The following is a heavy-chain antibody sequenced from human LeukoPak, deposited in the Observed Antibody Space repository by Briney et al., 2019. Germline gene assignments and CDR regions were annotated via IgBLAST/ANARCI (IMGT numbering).Heavy chain of an antibody. V-gene: IGHV1-18*04. J-gene: IGHJ6*04. CDR3: ARDASNYYYGSGSYYYYYGMDV. CDR2: ISAYNGST. D-gene: IGHD3-10*01. CDR1: GYTFTSYG. Sequence: ASVKVSCKASGYTFTSYGISWVRQAPGQGLEWMGWISAYNGSTNYAQKLQGRVTMTTDTSTSTAYMELRSLRSDDTAVYYCARDASNYYYGSGSYYYYYGMDVWGKGTTVTVSS.